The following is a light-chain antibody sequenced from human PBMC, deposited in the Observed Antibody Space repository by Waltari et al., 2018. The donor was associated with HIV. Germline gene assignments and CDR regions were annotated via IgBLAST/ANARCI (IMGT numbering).Light chain of an antibody. V-gene: IGKV4-1*01. CDR1: QSVLSNSNNKNS. CDR2: WAS. Sequence: DIVMSQSPDSLAVSLGERATINCKSVQSVLSNSNNKNSLALYQQKPGQPPHLLIYWASTRESGVPGRFSGSGSVTDFTLTISSLQAEDVAVYDCQQYFTTPWTFGQGTKLEIK. J-gene: IGKJ2*02. CDR3: QQYFTTPWT.